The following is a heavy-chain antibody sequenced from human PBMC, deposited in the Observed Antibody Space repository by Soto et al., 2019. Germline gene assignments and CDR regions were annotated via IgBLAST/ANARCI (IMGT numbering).Heavy chain of an antibody. Sequence: QVTLKESGPTLVKPTQTLTLTCTVSGLSLRTTGVGVGWVRQPPGKALEWLALLYWEDDKGYSPSLRSRLTIAKDISEKQVFLTMTNIDTVDTATYYCVQSRCGGDCLEIYSSHAYNGLDVWGQGTTVTVSS. CDR2: LYWEDDK. D-gene: IGHD2-21*02. V-gene: IGHV2-5*02. CDR1: GLSLRTTGVG. J-gene: IGHJ6*02. CDR3: VQSRCGGDCLEIYSSHAYNGLDV.